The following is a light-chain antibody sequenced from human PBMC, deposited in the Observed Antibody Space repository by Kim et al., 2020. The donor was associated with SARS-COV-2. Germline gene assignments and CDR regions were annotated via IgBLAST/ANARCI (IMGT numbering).Light chain of an antibody. J-gene: IGKJ1*01. CDR2: GAS. CDR3: QQYGSSQWT. CDR1: QSVSSSY. Sequence: APGERATRSCRASQSVSSSYIAWYQQKPGQAPRLLIYGASSRATGIPDRFSGSGSGTDFTLTISRLEPEDFAVYYCQQYGSSQWTFGQGTKVDIK. V-gene: IGKV3-20*01.